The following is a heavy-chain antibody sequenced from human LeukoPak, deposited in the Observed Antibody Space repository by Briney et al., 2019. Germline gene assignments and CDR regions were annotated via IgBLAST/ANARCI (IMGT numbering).Heavy chain of an antibody. D-gene: IGHD2/OR15-2a*01. CDR1: GYTFTGYY. J-gene: IGHJ5*02. V-gene: IGHV1-2*06. CDR2: IYPNSGGT. CDR3: AREGCSSTTCLTNRFDP. Sequence: GASVKVSCKASGYTFTGYYMHWVRQAPGQGPEWMGRIYPNSGGTNYAQKFQGRFTMTRDASISTIYMELSRLRSDDTAVYYCAREGCSSTTCLTNRFDPWGQGTLVTVSS.